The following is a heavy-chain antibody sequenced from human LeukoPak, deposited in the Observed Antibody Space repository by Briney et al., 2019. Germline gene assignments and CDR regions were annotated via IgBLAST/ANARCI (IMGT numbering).Heavy chain of an antibody. Sequence: GGSLRLSCAASGFTVSSNYMSWVRQAPGKGLEWVAFIRYDGSNKYYADSVKGRFTISRDNSKNTLYLQMNSLRAEDTAVYYCAKDSIDYWGQGTLVTVSS. V-gene: IGHV3-30*02. CDR2: IRYDGSNK. CDR3: AKDSIDY. J-gene: IGHJ4*02. CDR1: GFTVSSNY.